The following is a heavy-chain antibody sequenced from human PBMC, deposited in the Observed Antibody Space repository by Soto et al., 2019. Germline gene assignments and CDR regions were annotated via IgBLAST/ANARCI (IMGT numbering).Heavy chain of an antibody. Sequence: PSETLSLTCTVSGGSISSSSYYWGWIRQPPGKGLEWIGSIYYSGSTYYNPSLKSRVTISVDTSKNQFSLKLSSVTAADTAVYYCARPAAAGTGYYYGMDVWGQGTTVT. V-gene: IGHV4-39*01. CDR2: IYYSGST. D-gene: IGHD6-13*01. J-gene: IGHJ6*02. CDR3: ARPAAAGTGYYYGMDV. CDR1: GGSISSSSYY.